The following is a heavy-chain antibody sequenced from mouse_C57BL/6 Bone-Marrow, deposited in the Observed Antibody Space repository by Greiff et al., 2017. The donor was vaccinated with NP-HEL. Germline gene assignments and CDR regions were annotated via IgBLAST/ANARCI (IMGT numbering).Heavy chain of an antibody. CDR3: ARFYYSNYGYYAMDY. CDR2: IYPRSGNT. J-gene: IGHJ4*01. D-gene: IGHD2-5*01. V-gene: IGHV1-81*01. CDR1: GYTFTSYG. Sequence: QVQLQQSGAELARPGASVKLSCKASGYTFTSYGISWVKQRTGQGLEWIGEIYPRSGNTYYNEKFKGKATLTADKSSSTAYMELLSLTSEDSAVYFCARFYYSNYGYYAMDYWAQGTSVTVSS.